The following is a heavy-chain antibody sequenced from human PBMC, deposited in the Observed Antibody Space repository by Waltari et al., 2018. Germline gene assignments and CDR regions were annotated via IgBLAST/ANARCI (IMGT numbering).Heavy chain of an antibody. CDR3: ARRVATSPYFEY. J-gene: IGHJ4*02. V-gene: IGHV5-51*03. Sequence: EVQLVQSGAEVKKPGESLKISCKGSGYSFTNNDIGWARQMPGKGLESMGGIYPGDSYTSYRPSFQGQVTISAAKSIDTAYVQWSSLKASDTAIYYCARRVATSPYFEYWGQGTLVTVSS. CDR1: GYSFTNND. D-gene: IGHD5-12*01. CDR2: IYPGDSYT.